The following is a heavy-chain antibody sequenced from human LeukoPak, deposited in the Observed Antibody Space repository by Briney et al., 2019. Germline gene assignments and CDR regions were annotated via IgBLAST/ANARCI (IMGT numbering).Heavy chain of an antibody. CDR1: GFTFSNAW. CDR2: ISSTSSYI. Sequence: PGGSLRLSCAASGFTFSNAWMNWVRQAPGKGLEWVSSISSTSSYIYYADSVKGRLTISRDNAKNSLYLQMNSLRAEDTAVYYCARDAGRGWLRSGLDYWGQGTLVSVSS. CDR3: ARDAGRGWLRSGLDY. D-gene: IGHD5-12*01. J-gene: IGHJ4*02. V-gene: IGHV3-21*01.